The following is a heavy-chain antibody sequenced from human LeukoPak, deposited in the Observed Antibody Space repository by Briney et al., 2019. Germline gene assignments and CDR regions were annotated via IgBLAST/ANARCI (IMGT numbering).Heavy chain of an antibody. Sequence: ASVKVSCKVSGYTLTELSMHWVRQAPGKGLEWMGGFDPEDGETIYAQKFQGRVTMTEDTSTDTAYMELSSLRSEDTAVYYCATALDSTWSSSHPDAFDIWGQGTMVTVSS. J-gene: IGHJ3*02. CDR1: GYTLTELS. D-gene: IGHD6-6*01. CDR3: ATALDSTWSSSHPDAFDI. CDR2: FDPEDGET. V-gene: IGHV1-24*01.